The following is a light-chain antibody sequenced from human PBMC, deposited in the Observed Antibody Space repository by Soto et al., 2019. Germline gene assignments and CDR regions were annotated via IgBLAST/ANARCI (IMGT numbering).Light chain of an antibody. Sequence: QSALTQPASVSGSPGQSITISCTGTNSDVGGYNFVSWYQQHPGKAPKLIIYEVSNRPSGVSRRFSGSRSGNTATLAISGLQAEDEADYYCKSYTSSNTLLFGGGTKLTV. J-gene: IGLJ2*01. CDR2: EVS. CDR1: NSDVGGYNF. V-gene: IGLV2-14*03. CDR3: KSYTSSNTLL.